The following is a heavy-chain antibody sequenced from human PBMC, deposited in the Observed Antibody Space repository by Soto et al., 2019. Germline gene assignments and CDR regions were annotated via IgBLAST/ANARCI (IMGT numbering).Heavy chain of an antibody. CDR2: IRSKAYGGTT. CDR1: GFTFGDYA. CDR3: TRGDLSEFVLGILVYFDY. V-gene: IGHV3-49*03. J-gene: IGHJ4*02. D-gene: IGHD7-27*01. Sequence: GGSLRLSCTASGFTFGDYAMSWFRQAPGKGLEWVGFIRSKAYGGTTEYAASVKGRFTISRDDSKSIAYLQMNSLKTEDTAVYYCTRGDLSEFVLGILVYFDYWGQGTLVTVSS.